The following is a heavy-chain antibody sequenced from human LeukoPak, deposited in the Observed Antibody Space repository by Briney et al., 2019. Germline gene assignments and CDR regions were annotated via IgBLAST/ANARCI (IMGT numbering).Heavy chain of an antibody. Sequence: GGSLRLSCAASGFTFSSYGMHWVRQAPGKGLEWVAFIRYDGSNKYYADSVKGRFTISRDNSKNTLYLQMNSLRAEDTAVYYCAKVSGYYYVGEYFDYWGQGTLVTVSS. CDR2: IRYDGSNK. J-gene: IGHJ4*02. CDR1: GFTFSSYG. D-gene: IGHD3-22*01. V-gene: IGHV3-30*02. CDR3: AKVSGYYYVGEYFDY.